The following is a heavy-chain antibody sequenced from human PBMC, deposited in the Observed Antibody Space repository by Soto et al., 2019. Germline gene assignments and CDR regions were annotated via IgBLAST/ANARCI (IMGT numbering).Heavy chain of an antibody. CDR2: TSTYNGNT. Sequence: ASVKVSCKASGYTFTSYGISWVRQAPGQGLEWMRWTSTYNGNTNYVQKLQGRVTMTTDTSTSTAYMELRSLRSDDTAVYYCAREYCSGGSCYDPDYWGQGTLVTVSS. J-gene: IGHJ4*02. CDR3: AREYCSGGSCYDPDY. V-gene: IGHV1-18*01. CDR1: GYTFTSYG. D-gene: IGHD2-15*01.